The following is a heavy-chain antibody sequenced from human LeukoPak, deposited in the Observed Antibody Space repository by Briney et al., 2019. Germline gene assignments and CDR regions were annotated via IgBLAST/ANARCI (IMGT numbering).Heavy chain of an antibody. Sequence: PGGSLRLSCAASGFTFSSYAMSWVRQAPGKGLEWVSAISDSGGSTYYADSVKGRFTISRDNSKNTLYLQMNSLRAEDTAVYYCARGAGNFYNGYYFDYWGQETLVTVSS. CDR1: GFTFSSYA. CDR2: ISDSGGST. D-gene: IGHD3-10*01. V-gene: IGHV3-23*01. CDR3: ARGAGNFYNGYYFDY. J-gene: IGHJ4*02.